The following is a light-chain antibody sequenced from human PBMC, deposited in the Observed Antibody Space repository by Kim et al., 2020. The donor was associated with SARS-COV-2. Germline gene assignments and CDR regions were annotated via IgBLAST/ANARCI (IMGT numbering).Light chain of an antibody. CDR1: SSNIGAGYD. CDR2: GNT. V-gene: IGLV1-40*01. J-gene: IGLJ1*01. CDR3: QSYDHSLSDV. Sequence: QSVLTQLPSVSGAPGQRVIISCTGSSSNIGAGYDVHWYQQLPGTAPKLLIYGNTNRPSGVPDRFSGSRSGTSASLAITGLQAEDEAHYYCQSYDHSLSDVFGTGTKVTVL.